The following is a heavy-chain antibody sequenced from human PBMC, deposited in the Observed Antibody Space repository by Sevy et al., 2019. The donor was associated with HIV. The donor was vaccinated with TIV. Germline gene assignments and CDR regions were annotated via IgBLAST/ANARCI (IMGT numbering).Heavy chain of an antibody. Sequence: GGSLRLSCAASGFTFSSYSMNWVRQAPGKGLEWVSSISSSSSYIYYASSVKGRFTISRDNAKNSLYLQMNSLRAEDTAVYYCARLGADDSDYWGQGTLVTVSS. CDR3: ARLGADDSDY. J-gene: IGHJ4*02. CDR1: GFTFSSYS. V-gene: IGHV3-21*01. D-gene: IGHD3-9*01. CDR2: ISSSSSYI.